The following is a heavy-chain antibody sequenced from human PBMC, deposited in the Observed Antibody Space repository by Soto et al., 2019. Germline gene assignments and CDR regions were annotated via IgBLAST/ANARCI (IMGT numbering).Heavy chain of an antibody. Sequence: QVQLVQSGAEVKKPGASVKVSCKASGYTFTSYGISWVRQAPGQGLEWMGWISAYNGNTNYAQKLQGRVTMTTDTAASTAYRERRSVRSDDTAVYYCARDKGDGSGSFYGSWGKDTLATVSS. CDR2: ISAYNGNT. D-gene: IGHD3-10*01. CDR3: ARDKGDGSGSFYGS. CDR1: GYTFTSYG. V-gene: IGHV1-18*01. J-gene: IGHJ1*01.